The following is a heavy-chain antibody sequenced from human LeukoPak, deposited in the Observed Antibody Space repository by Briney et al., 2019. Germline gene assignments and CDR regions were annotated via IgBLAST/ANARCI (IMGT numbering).Heavy chain of an antibody. Sequence: GGSLRLSCAASGFTFSVYYMNWIRQAPGKGLEWVSYISSNGNTIYEADSVKGRFTISRDNAKNSLYLQMNSLRAEDTAVYYCARGPAWDVVVAGTTLNWFDPWGQGTLVTVSS. CDR1: GFTFSVYY. CDR3: ARGPAWDVVVAGTTLNWFDP. J-gene: IGHJ5*02. D-gene: IGHD2-21*01. CDR2: ISSNGNTI. V-gene: IGHV3-11*01.